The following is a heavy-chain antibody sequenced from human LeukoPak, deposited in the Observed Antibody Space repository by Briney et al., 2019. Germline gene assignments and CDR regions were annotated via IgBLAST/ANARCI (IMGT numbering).Heavy chain of an antibody. D-gene: IGHD2-21*02. CDR2: ISSSSSYI. CDR1: GFTFSSYS. Sequence: PGGSLRLSCAASGFTFSSYSMNWVRQAPGKGLEWVSSISSSSSYIYYADSVKGRFTISRDNAKNSLYLQMNSLRAEDTAVYYCASYLSCGGDCADAFDIWGQGTMVTVSS. CDR3: ASYLSCGGDCADAFDI. V-gene: IGHV3-21*01. J-gene: IGHJ3*02.